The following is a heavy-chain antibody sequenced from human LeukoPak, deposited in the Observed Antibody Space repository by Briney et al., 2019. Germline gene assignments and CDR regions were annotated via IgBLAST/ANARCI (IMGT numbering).Heavy chain of an antibody. V-gene: IGHV3-53*01. CDR1: GFTFSDNY. CDR3: ARDAPQVPAAGVLAS. J-gene: IGHJ5*02. Sequence: GGSLRLSCAASGFTFSDNYMSWVRQAPGKGLEWVSVMYSGGDRYYADSVKGRFTFSRDISKNTMYLQMNGLKTEDTAMYYCARDAPQVPAAGVLASWGQGTLVTVSS. CDR2: MYSGGDR. D-gene: IGHD6-13*01.